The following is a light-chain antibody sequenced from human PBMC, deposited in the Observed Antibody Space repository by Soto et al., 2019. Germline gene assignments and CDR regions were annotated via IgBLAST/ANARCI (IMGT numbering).Light chain of an antibody. J-gene: IGKJ4*01. CDR2: AAS. CDR3: QRYTIVPA. V-gene: IGKV1-27*01. CDR1: QGISNY. Sequence: DIQMTQSPSSLSASVGDRVTITCRASQGISNYLAWYQQIPGKVPKLLISAASTLQSGVPSRFSGSGSGTDVTLTISSLQPEDVATYYCQRYTIVPAFGGGTKVEIK.